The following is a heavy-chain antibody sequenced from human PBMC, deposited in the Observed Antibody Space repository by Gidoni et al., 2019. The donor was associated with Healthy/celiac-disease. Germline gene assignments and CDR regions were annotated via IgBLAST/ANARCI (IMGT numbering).Heavy chain of an antibody. V-gene: IGHV3-23*01. Sequence: EVQLLESGGGLVQPGGSLRLSCAASGFTFSSYAMSGVRQAPGKGLEWVSAISGSGGSTYYADSVKGRFTISRDNSKNTLYLQMNSLRAEDTAVYYCAKSGYCSGGSCYGGMDVWGQGTTVTVSS. D-gene: IGHD2-15*01. CDR1: GFTFSSYA. CDR2: ISGSGGST. J-gene: IGHJ6*02. CDR3: AKSGYCSGGSCYGGMDV.